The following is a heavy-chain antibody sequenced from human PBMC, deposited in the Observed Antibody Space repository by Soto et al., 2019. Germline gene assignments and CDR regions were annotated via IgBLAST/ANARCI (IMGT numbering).Heavy chain of an antibody. J-gene: IGHJ4*02. CDR3: ARDPCSGGSCYIYY. CDR1: RFTFSRYG. CDR2: IWYDGSSK. Sequence: QVQLVESGGGVVQPGMSLRLSCAASRFTFSRYGMHWVRQAPGKGLEWVGVIWYDGSSKYYADSVKGRFTISRDNSKNTLYLQMNSLRAEDTAVYYCARDPCSGGSCYIYYWGQGTLVTVSS. D-gene: IGHD2-15*01. V-gene: IGHV3-33*01.